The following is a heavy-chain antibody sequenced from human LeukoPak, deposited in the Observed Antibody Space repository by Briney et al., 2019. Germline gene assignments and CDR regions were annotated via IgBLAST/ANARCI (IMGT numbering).Heavy chain of an antibody. CDR3: ARDSYSSSWSPYYYGMDV. D-gene: IGHD6-13*01. CDR1: GYTFTGYY. CDR2: INPNSGGT. J-gene: IGHJ6*02. V-gene: IGHV1-2*02. Sequence: AASVKVSCKASGYTFTGYYILWVRQAPGQGLEWMGWINPNSGGTNYAQKFQGRVTMTRDTSISTAYMELSRLRSDDTAVYYCARDSYSSSWSPYYYGMDVWGQGTTVTVSS.